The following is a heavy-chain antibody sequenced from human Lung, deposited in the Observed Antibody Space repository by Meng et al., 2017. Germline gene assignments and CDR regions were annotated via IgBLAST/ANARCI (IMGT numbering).Heavy chain of an antibody. V-gene: IGHV4-30-4*01. CDR1: GRSISSSNYY. J-gene: IGHJ2*01. CDR3: ARGQKGYFDL. Sequence: QVQLAGSGPGLVKPSQTLSLTCTVSGRSISSSNYYWSWIRQPPGKGLEWSGHIYNSGSTYYNPSLKSRITISVDTSKNQFSLKLSSVTAADTAVYYCARGQKGYFDLWGRGTLVPSPQ. CDR2: IYNSGST.